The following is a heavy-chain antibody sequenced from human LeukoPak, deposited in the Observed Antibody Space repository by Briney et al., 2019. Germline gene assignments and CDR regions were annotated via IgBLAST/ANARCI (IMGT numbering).Heavy chain of an antibody. J-gene: IGHJ4*02. D-gene: IGHD3-10*01. CDR1: GFIFSSYD. Sequence: PGGSLRLSCAASGFIFSSYDMHWVRQATGKGLEGVSAIGTAGDTYYPGSVKGRFTIPRENAKNSLYLQMNSLRAGDTAVYYCARAAAYYYGSGSYYFDYWGQGTLVTVSS. V-gene: IGHV3-13*01. CDR2: IGTAGDT. CDR3: ARAAAYYYGSGSYYFDY.